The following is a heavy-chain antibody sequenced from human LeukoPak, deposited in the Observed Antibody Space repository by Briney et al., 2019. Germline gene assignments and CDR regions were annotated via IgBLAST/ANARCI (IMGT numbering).Heavy chain of an antibody. V-gene: IGHV4-39*02. D-gene: IGHD6-13*01. Sequence: PSETLSLTCTVSGGSIIDTNYFWGWIRQPPGKGLEWIGSIYYRGNTYYSPSLKSRVTLFVDTSKNHFSLKLSSVTAADTAIYYCARRKVAAEIDYWGQGILVTVSS. CDR3: ARRKVAAEIDY. CDR2: IYYRGNT. CDR1: GGSIIDTNYF. J-gene: IGHJ4*02.